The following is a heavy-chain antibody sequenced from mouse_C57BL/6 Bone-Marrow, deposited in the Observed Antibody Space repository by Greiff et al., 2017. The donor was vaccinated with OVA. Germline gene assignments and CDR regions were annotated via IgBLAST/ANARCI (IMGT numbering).Heavy chain of an antibody. Sequence: EVQLVESGGGLVQPGESLKLSCESNEYEFPSHDMSWVRKTPQKRLVLVAAINSDGGSTYYPDTMERRFIISRDNTKKTLYLQMRSLRSEDTALYYCARRRITTVPHYFDYWGQGTTLTVSS. CDR1: EYEFPSHD. D-gene: IGHD1-1*01. CDR3: ARRRITTVPHYFDY. V-gene: IGHV5-2*01. J-gene: IGHJ2*01. CDR2: INSDGGST.